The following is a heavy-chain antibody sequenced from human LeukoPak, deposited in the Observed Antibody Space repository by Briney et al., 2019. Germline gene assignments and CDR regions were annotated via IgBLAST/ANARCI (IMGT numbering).Heavy chain of an antibody. J-gene: IGHJ6*02. CDR3: AKVGHYDFWSGLGYGMDV. CDR1: GFTFSSYA. D-gene: IGHD3-3*01. V-gene: IGHV3-23*01. CDR2: ISGSGGST. Sequence: PGGSLRLSCAASGFTFSSYAMSWVRQAPGKGLEWVSAISGSGGSTYYADSVKGRFTISRDSSKNTLYLQMNSLRAEDTAVYYCAKVGHYDFWSGLGYGMDVWGQGTTVTVSS.